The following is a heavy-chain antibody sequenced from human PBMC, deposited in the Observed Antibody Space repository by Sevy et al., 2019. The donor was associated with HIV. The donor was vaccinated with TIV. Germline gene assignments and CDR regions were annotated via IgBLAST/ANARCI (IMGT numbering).Heavy chain of an antibody. V-gene: IGHV3-33*01. CDR1: GFTFSSYG. Sequence: GVSLRLSCAASGFTFSSYGMHWVRQAPGKGLEWVAVIWYDGSNKYYADSVKGRFTISRDNSKNTLYLQMNSLRAEDTAVYYCASPYCSSTSCRSPYYYYGMDVWGQGTTVTVSS. J-gene: IGHJ6*02. CDR2: IWYDGSNK. CDR3: ASPYCSSTSCRSPYYYYGMDV. D-gene: IGHD2-2*01.